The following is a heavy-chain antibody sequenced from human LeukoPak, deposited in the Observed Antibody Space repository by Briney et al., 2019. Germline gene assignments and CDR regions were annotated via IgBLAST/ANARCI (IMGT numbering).Heavy chain of an antibody. Sequence: SETLSLTCAVYGGSLSDYYWSWVRQPPGKGLEWIGEINHSGSTNYNPSLESRVTISVDTSKNQFSLKLSSVTAADTAVYYCARERYDFWSGYYGKHYWGQGTLVTVSS. CDR1: GGSLSDYY. J-gene: IGHJ4*02. CDR3: ARERYDFWSGYYGKHY. CDR2: INHSGST. D-gene: IGHD3-3*01. V-gene: IGHV4-34*01.